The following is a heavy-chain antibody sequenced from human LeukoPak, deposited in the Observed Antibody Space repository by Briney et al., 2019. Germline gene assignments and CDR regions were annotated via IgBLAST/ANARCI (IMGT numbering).Heavy chain of an antibody. Sequence: SETLSLTCTVSGGSIGSHYWSWIRQPAGKGLEWIGHISTSGSAKYNPSLKSRVTMSVDTSKNQFSLKLISVTAADTAVYYCARSQGAGSWYTPFDYWGQGILVTVST. CDR1: GGSIGSHY. D-gene: IGHD6-13*01. J-gene: IGHJ4*02. CDR2: ISTSGSA. CDR3: ARSQGAGSWYTPFDY. V-gene: IGHV4-4*07.